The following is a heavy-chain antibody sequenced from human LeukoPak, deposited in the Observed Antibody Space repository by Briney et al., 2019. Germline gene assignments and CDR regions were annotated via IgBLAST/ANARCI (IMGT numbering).Heavy chain of an antibody. CDR2: INWNGGST. J-gene: IGHJ6*02. Sequence: LSLTCAVCGGSFSEYYWSWVRQAPGKGLEWVSGINWNGGSTGYVDSVKGRFTISRDNAKNSLYLQMNSLRAEDTAVYYCARYFYDYSYYGMDVWGQGTTVTVSS. CDR3: ARYFYDYSYYGMDV. D-gene: IGHD2/OR15-2a*01. CDR1: GGSFSEYY. V-gene: IGHV3-20*04.